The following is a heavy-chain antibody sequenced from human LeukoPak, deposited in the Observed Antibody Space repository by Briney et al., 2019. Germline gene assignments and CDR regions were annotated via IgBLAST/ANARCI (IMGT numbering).Heavy chain of an antibody. D-gene: IGHD1-26*01. CDR2: IIPIFGTA. CDR1: GYTFTSYG. V-gene: IGHV1-69*13. J-gene: IGHJ4*02. CDR3: ARDSIVGATGFDY. Sequence: SVKVSCKASGYTFTSYGISWVRQAPGQGLEWMGGIIPIFGTANYAQKFQGRVTITADESTSTAYMELSSLRSEDTAVYYCARDSIVGATGFDYWGQGTLVTVSS.